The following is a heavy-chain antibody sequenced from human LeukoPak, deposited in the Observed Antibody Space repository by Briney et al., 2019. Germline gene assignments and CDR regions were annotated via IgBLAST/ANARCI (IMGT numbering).Heavy chain of an antibody. V-gene: IGHV3-11*01. J-gene: IGHJ4*02. CDR2: ISNTGSPI. Sequence: PGGSLRLSCAASGFTFSDYFMSWVRQAPGKGLEWISYISNTGSPIYFADSVKGRFTISRDNAKNSLYLQMNSLRAEDTAVYYCARSGEGQLSGWGQGTLVAVSS. CDR1: GFTFSDYF. CDR3: ARSGEGQLSG. D-gene: IGHD3-16*01.